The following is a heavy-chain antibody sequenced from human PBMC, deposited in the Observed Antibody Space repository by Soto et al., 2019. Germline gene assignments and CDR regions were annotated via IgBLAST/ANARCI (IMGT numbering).Heavy chain of an antibody. D-gene: IGHD3-22*01. CDR1: GFTFSSYA. V-gene: IGHV3-23*01. CDR2: ISGSGGST. J-gene: IGHJ3*02. Sequence: PGGSLRLSCAASGFTFSSYAMSWVRQAPGKGLEWVSAISGSGGSTYYADSVKGRFTISRDNSKNTLYLQMNSLRAEDTAVYYCAKSLTVIVVVIIGDAFDIWGQGTMVTVSS. CDR3: AKSLTVIVVVIIGDAFDI.